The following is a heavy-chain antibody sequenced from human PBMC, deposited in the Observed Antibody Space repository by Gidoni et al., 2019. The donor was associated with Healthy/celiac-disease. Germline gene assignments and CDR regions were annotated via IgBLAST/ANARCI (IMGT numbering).Heavy chain of an antibody. CDR1: GGSFSGYY. CDR3: AREKLRPNWGIYGSGSYLYYYMDV. Sequence: QVQLQQWGAGLLKPSETLSLTCAVYGGSFSGYYWSWIRQPPGKGLEWIGEINHSGSTNYNPSLKSRVTISVDTSKNQFSLKLSSVTAADTAVYYCAREKLRPNWGIYGSGSYLYYYMDVWGKGTTVTVSS. V-gene: IGHV4-34*01. D-gene: IGHD3-10*01. CDR2: INHSGST. J-gene: IGHJ6*03.